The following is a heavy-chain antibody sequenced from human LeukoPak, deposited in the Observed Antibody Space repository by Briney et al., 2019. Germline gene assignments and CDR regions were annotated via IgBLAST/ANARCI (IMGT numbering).Heavy chain of an antibody. J-gene: IGHJ4*02. CDR3: ARGKDDILTGYYHTPLDY. D-gene: IGHD3-9*01. V-gene: IGHV1-8*01. Sequence: GASVKVSCKASGYTFTSYDINWVRQATGQGLEWMGWMNPNSGNTGYAQKFQGRVTMTRNTSISTAYMELRSLRSDDTAVYYCARGKDDILTGYYHTPLDYWGQGTLVTVSS. CDR1: GYTFTSYD. CDR2: MNPNSGNT.